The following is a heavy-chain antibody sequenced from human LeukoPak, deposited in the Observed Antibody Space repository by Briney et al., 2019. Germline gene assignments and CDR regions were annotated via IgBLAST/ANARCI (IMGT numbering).Heavy chain of an antibody. CDR3: AREGFYGDPYDY. Sequence: ASVKVSCKASGGTFSSYAISWVRQAPGQGLEWMGGIIPIFGTANYAQKFQGRVTITADESTSTAYMELSSLRSEDTAVYYCAREGFYGDPYDYWGQGTLVTVSS. CDR1: GGTFSSYA. D-gene: IGHD4-17*01. V-gene: IGHV1-69*01. J-gene: IGHJ4*02. CDR2: IIPIFGTA.